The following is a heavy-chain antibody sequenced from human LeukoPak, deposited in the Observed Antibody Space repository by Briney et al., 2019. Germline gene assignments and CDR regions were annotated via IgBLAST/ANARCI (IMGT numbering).Heavy chain of an antibody. D-gene: IGHD3-10*01. Sequence: GGSLRLSCAASGFTFSSSAVSWVRQAPGKGLEWVSAINGRGVSTYYADSVKGRFTISRDNAKNSLYLQMNSLRAEDTAVYYCARDNLWFGESVYGMDVWGQGTTVTVSS. V-gene: IGHV3-23*01. CDR2: INGRGVST. CDR1: GFTFSSSA. J-gene: IGHJ6*02. CDR3: ARDNLWFGESVYGMDV.